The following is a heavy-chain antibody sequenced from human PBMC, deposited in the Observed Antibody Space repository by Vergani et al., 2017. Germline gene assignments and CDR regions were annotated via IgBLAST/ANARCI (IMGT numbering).Heavy chain of an antibody. Sequence: VQLVESAGGVVQPGGSLRLSCAASGFTFDDYAMHWVRQAPGKGLEWVSLISWDGGSTYYADAVKGRFTISRDNSKNSLYLQMNSLRAEDTALYYCAKDGIAAAGTDWYFDLWGRGTMVTVSS. J-gene: IGHJ2*01. CDR3: AKDGIAAAGTDWYFDL. V-gene: IGHV3-43D*03. CDR1: GFTFDDYA. D-gene: IGHD6-13*01. CDR2: ISWDGGST.